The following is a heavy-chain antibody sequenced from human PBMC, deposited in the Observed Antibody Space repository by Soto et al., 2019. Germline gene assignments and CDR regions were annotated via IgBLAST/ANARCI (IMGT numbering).Heavy chain of an antibody. CDR1: GYTFINYY. Sequence: QVQLVQSGAEVKKPGASVKVSCKASGYTFINYYIHWVRQAPGQGLEWMGVINPNGGSTVYAQKFQCRVTLTGDTSTRTGYVELSSLRSDDTAVYFCVRATAARQRDYSYHYYLHIWGKGTTVTVSS. CDR3: VRATAARQRDYSYHYYLHI. D-gene: IGHD6-6*01. CDR2: INPNGGST. J-gene: IGHJ6*03. V-gene: IGHV1-46*03.